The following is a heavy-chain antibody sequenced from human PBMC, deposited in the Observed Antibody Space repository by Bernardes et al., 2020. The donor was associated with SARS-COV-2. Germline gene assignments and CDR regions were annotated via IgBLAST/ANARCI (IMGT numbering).Heavy chain of an antibody. CDR3: VTGRARGS. CDR1: GLRFGSSW. Sequence: GGSLRLSCLVSGLRFGSSWMTWVRQAPGKGLEWVADINEDGTLTHYVDSVKGRFSISRDNARKSVYLQMHGLGDADTGLYYCVTGRARGSWGRGTLVTVSS. CDR2: INEDGTLT. J-gene: IGHJ4*02. D-gene: IGHD6-6*01. V-gene: IGHV3-7*01.